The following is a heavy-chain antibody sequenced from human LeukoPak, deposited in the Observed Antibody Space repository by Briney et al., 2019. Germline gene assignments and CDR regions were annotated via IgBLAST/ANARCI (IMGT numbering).Heavy chain of an antibody. V-gene: IGHV3-74*01. D-gene: IGHD2-2*01. J-gene: IGHJ5*02. Sequence: GGSLRLSCAASGFTFSSYWMHWVRQAPGKGLVWVSRINSDGSSTSYADSVKGRFTISRDNAKNTLYLQMNRLRAEDTAVYYCGRGVGYCSSTSCYWWFDPWGQGTLVTVSS. CDR3: GRGVGYCSSTSCYWWFDP. CDR1: GFTFSSYW. CDR2: INSDGSST.